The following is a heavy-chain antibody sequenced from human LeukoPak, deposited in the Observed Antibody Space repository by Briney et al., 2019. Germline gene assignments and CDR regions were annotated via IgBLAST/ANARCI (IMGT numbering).Heavy chain of an antibody. CDR1: GFTFSNAW. V-gene: IGHV3-15*01. J-gene: IGHJ4*02. CDR2: IKSKTDGGTT. Sequence: PGGSLRLSCAASGFTFSNAWMSWVRQAPGKGLEWVGRIKSKTDGGTTDYAAPVKGRFTISRDDSKNTLYLQMNSLRAEDTAVYYCAKRITPRDPYWGQGTLVTVSS. D-gene: IGHD3-16*01. CDR3: AKRITPRDPY.